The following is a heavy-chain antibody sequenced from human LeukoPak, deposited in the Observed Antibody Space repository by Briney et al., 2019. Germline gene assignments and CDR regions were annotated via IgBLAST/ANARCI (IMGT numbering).Heavy chain of an antibody. D-gene: IGHD6-13*01. CDR2: FSGSGCST. CDR1: GFTLSSYV. CDR3: AKDAPIAAAGTNWFDP. Sequence: PVGSLRLSCAASGFTLSSYVMSWVPPAPGEGLEWVSAFSGSGCSTYYADSVKGRFTISRDNYKNTLYLQMNSLRAEDTAVYYCAKDAPIAAAGTNWFDPWGQGTLVTVSS. J-gene: IGHJ5*02. V-gene: IGHV3-23*01.